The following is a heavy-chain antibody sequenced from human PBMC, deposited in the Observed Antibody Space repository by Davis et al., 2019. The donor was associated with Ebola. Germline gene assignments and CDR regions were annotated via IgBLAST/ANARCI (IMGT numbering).Heavy chain of an antibody. Sequence: ESLKISCAASGFTFSNAWMRWVRQAPGKGLEWVSAISGSGGSTYYADSVKGRFTISRDNSKNTLYLQMNSLRAEDTAVYYCANTGMDVWGQGTTVTVSS. CDR3: ANTGMDV. CDR2: ISGSGGST. V-gene: IGHV3-23*01. CDR1: GFTFSNAW. J-gene: IGHJ6*02.